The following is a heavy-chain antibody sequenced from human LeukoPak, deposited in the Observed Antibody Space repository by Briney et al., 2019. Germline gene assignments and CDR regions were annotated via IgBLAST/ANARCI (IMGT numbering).Heavy chain of an antibody. CDR1: GYTFTGYY. CDR3: ARWLDMALNPDY. Sequence: ASVKVSCEASGYTFTGYYMHWVRQAPGQGLEWMGWINPNSGGTNYAQKFQGRVTMTRDTSISTAYMELSRLRSDDTAVYYCARWLDMALNPDYWGQGTLVTVSS. D-gene: IGHD5-24*01. V-gene: IGHV1-2*02. J-gene: IGHJ4*02. CDR2: INPNSGGT.